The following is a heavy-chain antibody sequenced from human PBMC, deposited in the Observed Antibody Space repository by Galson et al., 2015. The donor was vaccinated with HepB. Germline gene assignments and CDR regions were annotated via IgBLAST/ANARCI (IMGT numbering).Heavy chain of an antibody. CDR1: GRSIRSGSYY. CDR3: ARKLGEGSGWRWYFDL. CDR2: IYYSGST. D-gene: IGHD6-19*01. J-gene: IGHJ2*01. V-gene: IGHV4-61*01. Sequence: SETLSLTCTVSGRSIRSGSYYWSWIRQPPGKGLEWIGYIYYSGSTNYNPSLKSRVTISVDTSKNQFSLKLSSVTAADTAVYYCARKLGEGSGWRWYFDLWGRGTLVTVSS.